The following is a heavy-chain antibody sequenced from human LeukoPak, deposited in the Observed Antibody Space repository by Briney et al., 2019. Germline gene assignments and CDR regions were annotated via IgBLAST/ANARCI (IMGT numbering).Heavy chain of an antibody. CDR3: ARGNRYAGAGNYYYYYYGIDV. CDR1: GYIFTSYG. D-gene: IGHD4-23*01. V-gene: IGHV1-18*01. J-gene: IGHJ6*01. Sequence: ASVKVSCKASGYIFTSYGISWVRQAPGQGLEWMGWISASNGNTNYAQKLQGRVTMTTDTSTSTAYMELRSLRSDDTAVYYCARGNRYAGAGNYYYYYYGIDVWGQGTTVTVPS. CDR2: ISASNGNT.